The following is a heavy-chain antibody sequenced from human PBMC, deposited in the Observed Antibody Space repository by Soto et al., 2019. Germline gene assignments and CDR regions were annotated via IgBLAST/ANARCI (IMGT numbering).Heavy chain of an antibody. Sequence: HPGGSLRLSCAASGFTFKNYAMSLVRQAPGKGLECVSSISNSGGSTYYADSVQGRFTISRDNSKNTLSLQMNSLRAEDTAIYYCAKQRAGYGSGSDTFYFDFWGQGTLVTVSS. J-gene: IGHJ4*02. CDR3: AKQRAGYGSGSDTFYFDF. D-gene: IGHD3-10*01. CDR2: ISNSGGST. V-gene: IGHV3-23*01. CDR1: GFTFKNYA.